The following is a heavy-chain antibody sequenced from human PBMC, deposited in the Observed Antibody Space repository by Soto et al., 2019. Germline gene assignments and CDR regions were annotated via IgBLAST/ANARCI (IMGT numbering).Heavy chain of an antibody. CDR2: FDPEDGET. V-gene: IGHV1-24*01. CDR3: ATADGYDILTGYLW. J-gene: IGHJ4*02. Sequence: ASVKVSCKVSGYTLTELSMHWVRQAPGKGLEWMGGFDPEDGETIYAQKFQGRVTMTEDTSTDTAYMELSSLRSEDTAVYYCATADGYDILTGYLWWGQGTLVTVSS. D-gene: IGHD3-9*01. CDR1: GYTLTELS.